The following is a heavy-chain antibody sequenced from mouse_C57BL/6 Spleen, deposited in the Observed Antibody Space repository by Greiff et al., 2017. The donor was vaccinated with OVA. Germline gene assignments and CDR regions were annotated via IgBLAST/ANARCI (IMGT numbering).Heavy chain of an antibody. Sequence: EVKLVESGGGLVQPGGSLKLSCAASGFTFSDYYMYWVRQTPEKRLEWVAYISNGGGSTYYPDTVKGRFTISRDNAKNTLYLQMSRLKSEDTAMYDCARHPYCDSSYLYFDVWGTGTTVTVSS. D-gene: IGHD1-1*01. CDR1: GFTFSDYY. V-gene: IGHV5-12*01. J-gene: IGHJ1*03. CDR3: ARHPYCDSSYLYFDV. CDR2: ISNGGGST.